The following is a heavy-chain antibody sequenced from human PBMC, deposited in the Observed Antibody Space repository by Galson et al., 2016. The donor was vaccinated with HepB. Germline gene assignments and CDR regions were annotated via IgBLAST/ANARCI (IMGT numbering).Heavy chain of an antibody. Sequence: SLRLSCAASGFTLNTYSINWVRQAPGKGLAWVSSISPSSRYIYYADSLKGRFTISRDDAKNSLFLQMNNLRAEDTAVYYCARLAGYGGGYYFDFWGQGTLVTVSS. CDR1: GFTLNTYS. V-gene: IGHV3-21*01. J-gene: IGHJ4*02. D-gene: IGHD4/OR15-4a*01. CDR2: ISPSSRYI. CDR3: ARLAGYGGGYYFDF.